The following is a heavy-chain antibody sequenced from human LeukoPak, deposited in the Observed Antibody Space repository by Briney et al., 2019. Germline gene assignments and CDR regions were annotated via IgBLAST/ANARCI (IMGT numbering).Heavy chain of an antibody. D-gene: IGHD1-14*01. Sequence: ASVKVTCKTSGYIFNNFGITWVRQAPGQGLEWMGWISAFNGNTVYTQKVQGRLTPTTDTSTSTAFMELRNLKSDDTGIYYCTRDRVAADLTGESLYWGQGTLVTVS. CDR2: ISAFNGNT. J-gene: IGHJ4*02. CDR1: GYIFNNFG. CDR3: TRDRVAADLTGESLY. V-gene: IGHV1-18*01.